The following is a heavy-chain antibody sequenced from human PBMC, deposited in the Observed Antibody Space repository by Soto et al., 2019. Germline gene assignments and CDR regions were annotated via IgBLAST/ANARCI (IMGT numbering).Heavy chain of an antibody. CDR2: IFYSGNT. D-gene: IGHD5-12*01. J-gene: IGHJ4*02. Sequence: PSETLSLTCTVSGGSISSRSYYWGWIRQPPGKGLEWIGSIFYSGNTYYNPSLQSRLTLFVDTSKNQFSLKLSSVTAADTAVYYCVRHAQWIIRAYWGQGSLVTVSS. CDR1: GGSISSRSYY. V-gene: IGHV4-39*01. CDR3: VRHAQWIIRAY.